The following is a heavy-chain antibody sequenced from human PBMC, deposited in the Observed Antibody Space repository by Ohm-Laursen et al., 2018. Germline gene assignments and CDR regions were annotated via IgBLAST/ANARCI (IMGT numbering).Heavy chain of an antibody. CDR3: AKTWLFRGYDYYFDY. CDR2: ISYDGSNK. J-gene: IGHJ4*02. D-gene: IGHD5-12*01. Sequence: SLRLSCAASGFTFSSYGMHWVRQAPGKGLEWVAVISYDGSNKYYADSVECRFTISRDNSKNTLYLQMNSLRAEDTAVYYCAKTWLFRGYDYYFDYWGQGTLVTVSS. V-gene: IGHV3-30*18. CDR1: GFTFSSYG.